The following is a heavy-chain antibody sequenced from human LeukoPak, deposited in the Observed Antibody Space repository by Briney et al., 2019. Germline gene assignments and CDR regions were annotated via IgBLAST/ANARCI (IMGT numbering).Heavy chain of an antibody. CDR1: GFTFSSYA. J-gene: IGHJ4*02. Sequence: GGSLRLSCAASGFTFSSYAMHWVRQAPGKGLEWVAVISYDGSNKYYADSVKGRFTISRDNSKNTLYLQMNSLRPDDTAVYYCATTLGSGWKFDYWGQGTLVTVSS. CDR2: ISYDGSNK. D-gene: IGHD6-19*01. CDR3: ATTLGSGWKFDY. V-gene: IGHV3-30*04.